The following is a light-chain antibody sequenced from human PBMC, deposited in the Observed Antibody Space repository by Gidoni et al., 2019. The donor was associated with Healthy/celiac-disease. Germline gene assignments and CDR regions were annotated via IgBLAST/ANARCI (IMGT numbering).Light chain of an antibody. CDR2: RNN. Sequence: QSVLTQPPSASGTPRQGVTIPCSGSSSNIGSNYVYWYQQLPGTAPKLLIYRNNQRPSGVPDRFSGSKSGTSASLAISGLRSEDEADYYCAAWDDSLSGWVFGGGTKLTVL. CDR1: SSNIGSNY. V-gene: IGLV1-47*01. J-gene: IGLJ3*02. CDR3: AAWDDSLSGWV.